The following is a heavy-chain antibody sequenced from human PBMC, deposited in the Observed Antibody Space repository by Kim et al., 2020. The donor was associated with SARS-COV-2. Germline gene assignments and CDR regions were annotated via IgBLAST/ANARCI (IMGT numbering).Heavy chain of an antibody. J-gene: IGHJ2*01. CDR1: GGSFSGYY. CDR3: ARAPAWTTVTTKYFDL. D-gene: IGHD4-17*01. Sequence: SETLSLTCAVYGGSFSGYYWSWIRQPPGKGLEWIGEINHSGSTNYNPSLKSRVTISVDTSKNQFSLKLSSVTAADTAVYYCARAPAWTTVTTKYFDLWGRGTLVTVSS. V-gene: IGHV4-34*01. CDR2: INHSGST.